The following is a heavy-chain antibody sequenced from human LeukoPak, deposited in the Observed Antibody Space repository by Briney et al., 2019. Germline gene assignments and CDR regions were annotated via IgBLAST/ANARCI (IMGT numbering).Heavy chain of an antibody. CDR1: GGSTSGYY. CDR3: ASYYDSTGTFDY. D-gene: IGHD3-22*01. CDR2: IHYSGST. V-gene: IGHV4-59*01. Sequence: SETLSLTCTVSGGSTSGYYWSWIRQPPGKGLEWIGYIHYSGSTEYNPSLKSRVTISVDTSKNQFSLNLSSVTAADTAVYYCASYYDSTGTFDYWGQGTLVTVSS. J-gene: IGHJ4*02.